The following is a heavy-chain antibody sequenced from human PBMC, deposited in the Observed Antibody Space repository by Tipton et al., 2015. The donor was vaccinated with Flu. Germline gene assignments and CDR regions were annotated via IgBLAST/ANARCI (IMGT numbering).Heavy chain of an antibody. V-gene: IGHV4-34*01. J-gene: IGHJ3*02. CDR2: INHSGST. Sequence: TLSLTCAVYGGSFSGYYWSWIRQPPGKGLEWIGEINHSGSTYYNPSLKSRVTISVDTSKNQFSLKLSSVTAADTAVYYCARTIVGATHAFDIWGQGTMVTVSS. CDR1: GGSFSGYY. D-gene: IGHD1-26*01. CDR3: ARTIVGATHAFDI.